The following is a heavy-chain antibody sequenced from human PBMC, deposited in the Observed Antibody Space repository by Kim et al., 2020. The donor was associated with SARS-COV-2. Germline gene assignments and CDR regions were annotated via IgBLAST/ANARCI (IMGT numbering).Heavy chain of an antibody. CDR2: ISYSGIT. CDR1: GGSISSNNYY. J-gene: IGHJ3*02. CDR3: ARLTPATSGYYGGPFDI. D-gene: IGHD3-22*01. Sequence: SETLSLTCTVSGGSISSNNYYWGWIRQPPGRGLEWIGSISYSGITYYNSSLKSPVTISVDTSKNQFSLKLRSVTAADTAVYYCARLTPATSGYYGGPFDIWGQGTLVTVSS. V-gene: IGHV4-39*01.